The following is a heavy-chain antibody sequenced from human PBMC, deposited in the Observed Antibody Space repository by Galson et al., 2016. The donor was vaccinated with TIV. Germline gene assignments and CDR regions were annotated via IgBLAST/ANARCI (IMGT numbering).Heavy chain of an antibody. V-gene: IGHV1-3*01. Sequence: SVKVSCKASGYSFTTYAMHWVRQAPGQGLEWMGCINAGNSNTKYSQKFQGRFTITRDTFASTAYMELSSLTSADTAVYYCARPPYCGGDCYKYDRWGQGTLVTISS. CDR2: INAGNSNT. J-gene: IGHJ5*02. CDR1: GYSFTTYA. CDR3: ARPPYCGGDCYKYDR. D-gene: IGHD2-21*01.